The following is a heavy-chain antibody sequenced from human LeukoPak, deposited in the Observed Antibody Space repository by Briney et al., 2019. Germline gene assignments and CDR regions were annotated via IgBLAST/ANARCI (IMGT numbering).Heavy chain of an antibody. CDR2: IYYSGST. J-gene: IGHJ5*02. CDR1: GGSISSSSYY. Sequence: SETLSLTCTVSGGSISSSSYYWGWIRQPPGKGLEWIGSIYYSGSTYYNPSLKSRVTISVDTSKNQFSLKLSSVTAADTAVYYCARERVMITFGGVIARAWFDPWGQGTLVTVSS. V-gene: IGHV4-39*07. D-gene: IGHD3-16*02. CDR3: ARERVMITFGGVIARAWFDP.